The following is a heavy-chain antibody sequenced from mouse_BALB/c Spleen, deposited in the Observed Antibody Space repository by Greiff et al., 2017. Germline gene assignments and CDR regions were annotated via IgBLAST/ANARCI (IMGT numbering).Heavy chain of an antibody. Sequence: VQLKESGPGLVKPSQSLSLTCSVTGYSITSGYYWNWIRQFPGNKLEWMGYISYDGSNNYNPSLKNRISITRDTSKNQFFLKLNSVTTEDTATYYCARADGNYVTWFAYWGQGTLVTVSA. D-gene: IGHD2-1*01. J-gene: IGHJ3*01. V-gene: IGHV3-6*02. CDR1: GYSITSGYY. CDR3: ARADGNYVTWFAY. CDR2: ISYDGSN.